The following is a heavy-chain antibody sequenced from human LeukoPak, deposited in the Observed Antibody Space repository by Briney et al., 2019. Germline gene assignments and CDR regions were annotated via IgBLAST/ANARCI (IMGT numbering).Heavy chain of an antibody. CDR2: FDPEDGET. V-gene: IGHV1-24*01. D-gene: IGHD2-2*01. CDR3: ATATVIVVVPAAPSFDY. J-gene: IGHJ4*02. Sequence: ASVKVSCKVSGYTLTELSMHWVRQAPGKGLEWMGGFDPEDGETIYAQKFQGRVTMTEDTSTDTAYMELSSLGSEDTAVYYCATATVIVVVPAAPSFDYWGQGTLVTVSS. CDR1: GYTLTELS.